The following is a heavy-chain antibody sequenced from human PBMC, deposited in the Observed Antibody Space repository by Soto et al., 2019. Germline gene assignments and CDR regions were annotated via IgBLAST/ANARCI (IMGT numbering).Heavy chain of an antibody. D-gene: IGHD6-13*01. CDR2: IYPGDSDT. J-gene: IGHJ6*02. CDR1: GYTFTSYW. V-gene: IGHV5-51*01. CDR3: ASTAVAGKYYYGMDV. Sequence: PGESLKISCRGSGYTFTSYWIGWVRQMPGKGLECMGIIYPGDSDTRYSPSFQGQVTISADKSISTAYLQWSSLKASDTAMYYCASTAVAGKYYYGMDVRGQGTTVTVSS.